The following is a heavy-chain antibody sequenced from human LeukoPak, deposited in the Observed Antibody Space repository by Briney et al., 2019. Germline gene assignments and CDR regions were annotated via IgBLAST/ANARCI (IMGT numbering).Heavy chain of an antibody. CDR3: ARVIQYSSSWYPPQSFDY. D-gene: IGHD6-13*01. Sequence: PSETLSLTCAVYGGSFSGYYWSWIRQPPGKGLEWIGEINHSGSTNYNPSLKSRVTISVDTSKNQFSLKLSSVTAADTAVYYCARVIQYSSSWYPPQSFDYWGQGTLVTVSS. CDR1: GGSFSGYY. CDR2: INHSGST. J-gene: IGHJ4*02. V-gene: IGHV4-34*01.